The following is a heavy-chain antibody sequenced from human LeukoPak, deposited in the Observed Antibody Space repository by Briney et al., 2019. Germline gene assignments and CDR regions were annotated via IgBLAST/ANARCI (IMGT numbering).Heavy chain of an antibody. CDR1: GGSISRYY. D-gene: IGHD6-13*01. Sequence: SETLSLTCTVSGGSISRYYWSWIRQPPGKGLEWIGYIYYSGSTNYNPSLKSRVTISVDTSKNQFSLKLSSVTAADTAVYYCARKSIVTAGRKPYDFWDQGTLVTVSP. CDR3: ARKSIVTAGRKPYDF. CDR2: IYYSGST. V-gene: IGHV4-59*08. J-gene: IGHJ4*02.